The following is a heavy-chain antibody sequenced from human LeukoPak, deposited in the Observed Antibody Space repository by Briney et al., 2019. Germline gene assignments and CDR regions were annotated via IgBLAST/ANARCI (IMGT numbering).Heavy chain of an antibody. CDR1: GYTFTSYG. CDR2: ISAYNGNT. D-gene: IGHD6-13*01. V-gene: IGHV1-18*01. J-gene: IGHJ4*02. CDR3: ARIEVYQGTYRPSSSPLYFDY. Sequence: GASVKVSCKASGYTFTSYGISWVRQAPGQGLEWMGWISAYNGNTNYAQKLQGRVTMTTDTSTSTAYMELRSLRSDDTAVYYCARIEVYQGTYRPSSSPLYFDYWGQGTLVTVSS.